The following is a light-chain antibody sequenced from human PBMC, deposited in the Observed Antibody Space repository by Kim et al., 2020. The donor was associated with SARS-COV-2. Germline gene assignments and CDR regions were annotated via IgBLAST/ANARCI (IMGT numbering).Light chain of an antibody. V-gene: IGLV3-19*01. CDR2: GKN. CDR3: NSRDSSGNHPDV. J-gene: IGLJ1*01. Sequence: SSELTQDPAVSVALGQTVRITCQGDSLRSYYASWYQQKPGKAPVLVIYGKNNRPSGIPDRFSGSSSGNTASLTITRAQAEDEADYYCNSRDSSGNHPDVFGAGTKVTVL. CDR1: SLRSYY.